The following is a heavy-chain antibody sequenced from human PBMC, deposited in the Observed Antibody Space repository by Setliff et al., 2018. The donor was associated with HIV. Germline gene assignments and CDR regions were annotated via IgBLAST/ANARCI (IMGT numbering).Heavy chain of an antibody. CDR2: INPSSGGS. CDR1: GYSFTGYY. Sequence: SVKVSCKASGYSFTGYYMHWVRQAPGQGIEWLGWINPSSGGSVSAQKFQGRVSMTRDTSITTAYLELSDLRSDDTAVYYCASGGDSPLVKGYYFLYWGQGTLVTVS. CDR3: ASGGDSPLVKGYYFLY. J-gene: IGHJ4*02. V-gene: IGHV1-2*02. D-gene: IGHD5-18*01.